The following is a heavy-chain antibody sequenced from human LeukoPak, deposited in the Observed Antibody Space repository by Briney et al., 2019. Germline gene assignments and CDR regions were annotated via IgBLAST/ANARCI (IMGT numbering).Heavy chain of an antibody. CDR1: GYTFTGYY. Sequence: GASVKVSCKASGYTFTGYYMHWVRQAPGQGLEWMGWINPNSGGTNYAQKFQGRVTMTRDTSISTAYMELSRLRSDDTAVYYCASPVGGQPPHQVQNRYCSSTSCLSNWGQGTLVTVSS. D-gene: IGHD2-2*01. J-gene: IGHJ4*02. CDR2: INPNSGGT. V-gene: IGHV1-2*02. CDR3: ASPVGGQPPHQVQNRYCSSTSCLSN.